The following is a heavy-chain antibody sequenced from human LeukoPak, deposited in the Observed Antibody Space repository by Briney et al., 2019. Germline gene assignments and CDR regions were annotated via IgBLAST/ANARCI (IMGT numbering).Heavy chain of an antibody. CDR2: IYYSGST. J-gene: IGHJ6*02. Sequence: SETLSLTCTVSGGSISSSSYYWGWIRQPPGKGLEWIGSIYYSGSTYYNPSLKSRVTMSVDTSKNQFSLKLSSVTAADTAVYYCARGPINSSGWYYGMDVWGQGTTVTVSS. D-gene: IGHD6-19*01. V-gene: IGHV4-39*07. CDR3: ARGPINSSGWYYGMDV. CDR1: GGSISSSSYY.